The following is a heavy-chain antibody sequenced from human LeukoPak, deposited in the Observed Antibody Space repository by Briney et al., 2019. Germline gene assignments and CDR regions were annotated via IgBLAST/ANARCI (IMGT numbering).Heavy chain of an antibody. CDR2: ISGSGGST. CDR1: GFTFSTYG. CDR3: ARGGSRQPFDY. J-gene: IGHJ4*02. V-gene: IGHV3-23*01. D-gene: IGHD1-26*01. Sequence: GGSLRLSCVASGFTFSTYGMSWLRQAPGKGVEWVSAISGSGGSTYYADSVKGRFTISRDNSKNTLFLQMNSLRAEDTAVYYCARGGSRQPFDYWGQGTLVTVSS.